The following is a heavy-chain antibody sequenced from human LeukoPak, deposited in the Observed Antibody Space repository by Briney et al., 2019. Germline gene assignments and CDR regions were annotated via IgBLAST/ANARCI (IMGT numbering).Heavy chain of an antibody. Sequence: PGGSLRLSCAASGFPLSSYSMNWVRQAPGRGLEWVSYISSSGSTIYYADSVKGRFTISRDNAKNSLYLQMNSLRAEDTAVYYCASSVVPAAFDYWGQGTLVTVSS. V-gene: IGHV3-48*04. CDR3: ASSVVPAAFDY. CDR2: ISSSGSTI. J-gene: IGHJ4*02. CDR1: GFPLSSYS. D-gene: IGHD2-2*01.